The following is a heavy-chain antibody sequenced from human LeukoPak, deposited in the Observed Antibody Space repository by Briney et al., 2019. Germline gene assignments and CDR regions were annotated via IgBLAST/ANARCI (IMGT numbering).Heavy chain of an antibody. CDR2: IHHSGTT. J-gene: IGHJ5*02. CDR1: GGSITISYYY. Sequence: SETLSLTCTVSGGSITISYYYWGWVRQPPGKGLEWLGSIHHSGTTYYNPSLKSRVAISVDTSKNQFSLKLTSVTAADTSVYFCVRHRGYYVSGTLFPQGGFDPWGQGTLATVSS. CDR3: VRHRGYYVSGTLFPQGGFDP. V-gene: IGHV4-39*01. D-gene: IGHD3-10*01.